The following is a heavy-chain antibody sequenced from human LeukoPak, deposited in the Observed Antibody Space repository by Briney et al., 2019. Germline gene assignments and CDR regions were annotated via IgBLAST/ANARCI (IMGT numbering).Heavy chain of an antibody. J-gene: IGHJ5*02. CDR1: GFTFSSYW. CDR2: IYQNGSDN. D-gene: IGHD7-27*01. V-gene: IGHV3-7*01. CDR3: ARDRIDWGSGGLDSFDP. Sequence: GGSLRLSCAASGFTFSSYWMSWVRQAPGKGLEWVANIYQNGSDNYNVDSVKGRFTISRDNAENLLYLQMNSLRAEEPAVYYCARDRIDWGSGGLDSFDPWGQGTLVTVSS.